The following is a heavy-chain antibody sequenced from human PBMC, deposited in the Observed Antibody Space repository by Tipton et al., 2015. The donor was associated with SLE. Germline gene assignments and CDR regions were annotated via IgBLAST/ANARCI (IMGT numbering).Heavy chain of an antibody. J-gene: IGHJ4*02. D-gene: IGHD5-12*01. V-gene: IGHV3-15*01. Sequence: SLRLSCAASGFTFSNAWMSWVRQAPGKGLEWVGRIKSKTDGGTTDYAAPVKGRFTISRDDSKNTLYLQMNSLKTEDTAVYYCTTYSGYDWGSRFDYWGQGTLVTVSS. CDR3: TTYSGYDWGSRFDY. CDR1: GFTFSNAW. CDR2: IKSKTDGGTT.